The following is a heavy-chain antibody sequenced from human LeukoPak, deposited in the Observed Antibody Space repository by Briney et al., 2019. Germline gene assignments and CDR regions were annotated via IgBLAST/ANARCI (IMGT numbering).Heavy chain of an antibody. CDR1: GFTFSSQS. V-gene: IGHV3-23*01. Sequence: PGGSLRLSCAASGFTFSSQSMTWVRQAPGKGLEWVSGISGSGDNTYYGDSVKGRFTISRDNSKSTVYLQINSLRVEDTAVYYCVKWTGYGMNWGQGTLVTVSS. J-gene: IGHJ4*02. CDR2: ISGSGDNT. CDR3: VKWTGYGMN. D-gene: IGHD3/OR15-3a*01.